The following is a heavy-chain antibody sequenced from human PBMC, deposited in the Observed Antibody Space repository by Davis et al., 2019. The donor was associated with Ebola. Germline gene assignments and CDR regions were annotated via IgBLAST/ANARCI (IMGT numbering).Heavy chain of an antibody. CDR1: GGSISSSNW. Sequence: SETLSLTCAVSGGSISSSNWWSWVRQPPGKGLEWIGEIYHSGSTNYNPSLKGRVTISVDKSKSEFSLRLSSVTAAETAVYYCARDFNDSSGYLWYFDLWGRGTLVTVSS. CDR2: IYHSGST. D-gene: IGHD3-22*01. CDR3: ARDFNDSSGYLWYFDL. V-gene: IGHV4-4*02. J-gene: IGHJ2*01.